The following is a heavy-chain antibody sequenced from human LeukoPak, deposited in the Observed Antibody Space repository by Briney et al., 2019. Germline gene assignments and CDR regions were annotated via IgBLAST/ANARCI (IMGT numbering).Heavy chain of an antibody. Sequence: GASVKVSCKASGGTFSSSAINWVRQAPGHGLEWMGRIIPIFDITNYAQNFQDRVTITADKSTSTAYMDLSSLSSEDTAVYFCARVTRGQGVPPSMDVWGQGTTVTVSS. CDR3: ARVTRGQGVPPSMDV. D-gene: IGHD3-10*01. V-gene: IGHV1-69*04. CDR1: GGTFSSSA. CDR2: IIPIFDIT. J-gene: IGHJ6*02.